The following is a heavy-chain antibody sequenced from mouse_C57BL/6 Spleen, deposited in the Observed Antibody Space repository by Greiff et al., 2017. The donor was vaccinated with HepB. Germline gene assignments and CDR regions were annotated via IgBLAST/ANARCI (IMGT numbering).Heavy chain of an antibody. J-gene: IGHJ1*03. V-gene: IGHV5-15*01. CDR1: GFTFSDYG. D-gene: IGHD5-1*01. Sequence: VQLKESGGGLVQPGGSLKLSCAASGFTFSDYGMAWVRQAPRKGPEGVAFISNLAYSIYYADTVTGRFTISRETAKNTLYLEMSSLRSEDTAMYYCARRSTRWYFDVWGTGTTVTVSS. CDR3: ARRSTRWYFDV. CDR2: ISNLAYSI.